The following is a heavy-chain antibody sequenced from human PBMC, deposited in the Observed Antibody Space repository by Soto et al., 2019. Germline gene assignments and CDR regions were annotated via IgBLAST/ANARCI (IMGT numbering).Heavy chain of an antibody. Sequence: ASVTVSCKVSGYTFNSYYMHWVRQAPGQGLEWMGIINPSGGSTSYAQKFQGRVTMTSDTSTSTVYMELSSLRSEDTAVYYCAGASYDSGWSYYFDYWGQGTLVTISS. CDR1: GYTFNSYY. D-gene: IGHD6-19*01. CDR3: AGASYDSGWSYYFDY. V-gene: IGHV1-46*02. J-gene: IGHJ4*02. CDR2: INPSGGST.